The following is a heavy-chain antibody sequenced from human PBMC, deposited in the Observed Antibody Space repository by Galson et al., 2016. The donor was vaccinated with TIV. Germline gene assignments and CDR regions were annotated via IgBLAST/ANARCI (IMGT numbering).Heavy chain of an antibody. Sequence: VKVSCKASGGTFSSYGISWVRQAPGQGPECMGRIIPILGLTNYAQKFQGRVTMTTDTSTSTAYMELRSLRSDDTAVYFCARDRRDILTGCLLDYWGQGTLVTVSS. CDR1: GGTFSSYG. CDR3: ARDRRDILTGCLLDY. D-gene: IGHD3-9*01. V-gene: IGHV1-69*04. J-gene: IGHJ4*02. CDR2: IIPILGLT.